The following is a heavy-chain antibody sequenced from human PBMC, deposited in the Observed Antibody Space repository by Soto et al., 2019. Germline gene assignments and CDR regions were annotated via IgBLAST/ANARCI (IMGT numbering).Heavy chain of an antibody. D-gene: IGHD2-15*01. J-gene: IGHJ5*02. Sequence: PSQTLSLTCAISGDSVSSNSAAWNWIRQSPSRGLEWLGRTYYRSKWYNDYAVSVKSRITINPDTSKNQFSLQLNSVTPEDTAVYYCARESDIVVVVAARGLSNWFDPWGQGTLVTVSS. CDR1: GDSVSSNSAA. CDR3: ARESDIVVVVAARGLSNWFDP. V-gene: IGHV6-1*01. CDR2: TYYRSKWYN.